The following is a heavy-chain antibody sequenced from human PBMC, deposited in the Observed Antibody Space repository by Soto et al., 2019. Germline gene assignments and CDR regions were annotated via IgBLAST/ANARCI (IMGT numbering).Heavy chain of an antibody. D-gene: IGHD6-19*01. CDR3: AIGYSSGWYPPYYMDV. J-gene: IGHJ6*03. CDR2: INPNSGGT. V-gene: IGHV1-2*04. CDR1: GYTFTGYY. Sequence: SVKLYCKASGYTFTGYYMHCVRQTPGKGLEWMGWINPNSGGTNYAQKFQGWVTMTRDTSISTAYMELSRLRSDDTAVYYCAIGYSSGWYPPYYMDVWGKGTTVTVSS.